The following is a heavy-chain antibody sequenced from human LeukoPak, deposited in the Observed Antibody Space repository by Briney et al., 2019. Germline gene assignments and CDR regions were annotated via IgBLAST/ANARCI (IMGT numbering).Heavy chain of an antibody. Sequence: PGGSLRLSCAASGFTFSSYSMNWVRQAPGKGLEGVSSISSSNSYIYYADSVKGRFTISRDNVKNSLYLQMNSLRAEDTAVYYCARGRFGEFSLDYWGQGTLVTVSS. D-gene: IGHD3-10*01. CDR1: GFTFSSYS. J-gene: IGHJ4*02. CDR3: ARGRFGEFSLDY. CDR2: ISSSNSYI. V-gene: IGHV3-21*01.